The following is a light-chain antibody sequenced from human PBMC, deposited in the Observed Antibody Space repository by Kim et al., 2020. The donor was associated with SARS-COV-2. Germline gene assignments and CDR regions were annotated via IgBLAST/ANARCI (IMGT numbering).Light chain of an antibody. Sequence: LSLSQGERDTFSCRASQTINSAYLAWYLQKPGQAPRLLIYGAFSRATGVPDRFSGSGSGTDFTLTITRLEPEDFAVYYCQHNGSSFGGGTKVDIK. J-gene: IGKJ4*01. CDR2: GAF. CDR3: QHNGSS. CDR1: QTINSAY. V-gene: IGKV3-20*01.